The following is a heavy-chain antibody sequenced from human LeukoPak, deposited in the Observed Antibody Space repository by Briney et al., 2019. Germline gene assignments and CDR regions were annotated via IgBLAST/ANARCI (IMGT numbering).Heavy chain of an antibody. CDR1: GFTFTSYG. D-gene: IGHD6-13*01. V-gene: IGHV1-18*01. Sequence: GASVKVSCKTSGFTFTSYGISWVRQAPGQGLEWVGWISGYNGNTNYAQKFRGRLTMTIDTSTTAAYMELRSLRSDDTAVYYCAKDRSSSAREDWGQGTPVTVSS. CDR2: ISGYNGNT. J-gene: IGHJ4*02. CDR3: AKDRSSSARED.